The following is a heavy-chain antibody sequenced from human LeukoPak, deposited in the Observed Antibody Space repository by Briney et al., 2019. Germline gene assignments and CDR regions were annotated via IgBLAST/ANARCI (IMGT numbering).Heavy chain of an antibody. CDR3: AKDRSCSGSSCNVGS. Sequence: GGSLRLSCAASGFTFSSLAMSWVRQAPGKGLEWVSAISGSGGSTYYADSVKGRFTISRDNSKNTLFLQMNSLRAEDTAVYYCAKDRSCSGSSCNVGSWGQGTMVTVSS. CDR2: ISGSGGST. D-gene: IGHD2-2*01. V-gene: IGHV3-23*01. J-gene: IGHJ3*01. CDR1: GFTFSSLA.